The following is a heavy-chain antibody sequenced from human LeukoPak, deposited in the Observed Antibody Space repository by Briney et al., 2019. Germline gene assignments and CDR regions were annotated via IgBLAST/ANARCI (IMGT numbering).Heavy chain of an antibody. CDR1: GGSFSGYY. V-gene: IGHV4-34*01. D-gene: IGHD3-22*01. J-gene: IGHJ4*02. CDR2: INHSGST. Sequence: NTSETLSLTCAVYGGSFSGYYWSWIRQPPGKGLEWIGEINHSGSTNYNPSLKSRVTISVDTSKNQFSLKLSSVTAADTAVYYCARGGRRITMIVVVSRFALDYWGQGTLVTVSS. CDR3: ARGGRRITMIVVVSRFALDY.